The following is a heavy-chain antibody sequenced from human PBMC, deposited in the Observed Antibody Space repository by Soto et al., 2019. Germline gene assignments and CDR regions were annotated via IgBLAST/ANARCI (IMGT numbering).Heavy chain of an antibody. J-gene: IGHJ2*01. CDR1: GFTFSSYA. CDR3: ARDPALYCSSTSCHEGDWYFDL. D-gene: IGHD2-2*01. CDR2: VSYDGYNK. V-gene: IGHV3-30-3*01. Sequence: QVQLVESGGGVVQPGRSLRVSCAASGFTFSSYAMHWVRQAPGKGLEWVAIVSYDGYNKYYADSVKGRFTVSRDNSKYTLYLQMNSLRAEDTAVYYCARDPALYCSSTSCHEGDWYFDLWGRGTLVAVSS.